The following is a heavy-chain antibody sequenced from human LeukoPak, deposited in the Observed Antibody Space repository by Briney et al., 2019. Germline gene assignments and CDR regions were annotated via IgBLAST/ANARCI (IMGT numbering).Heavy chain of an antibody. Sequence: GGSLRLSCAASGFTFSSYAMSWVRQAPGKGLEWVSAISGSGGSTYYADSVKGRFTISRDNSKNTLYLQMNSLRAEDTAVYYCAKSTSPYYYYDSSAVAFDIWGQGTMVTVSS. CDR1: GFTFSSYA. D-gene: IGHD3-22*01. V-gene: IGHV3-23*01. CDR3: AKSTSPYYYYDSSAVAFDI. CDR2: ISGSGGST. J-gene: IGHJ3*02.